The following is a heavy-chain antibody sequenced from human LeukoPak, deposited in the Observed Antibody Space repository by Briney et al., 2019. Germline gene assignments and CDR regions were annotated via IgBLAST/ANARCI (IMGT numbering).Heavy chain of an antibody. CDR2: ISWNSGSI. V-gene: IGHV3-9*01. Sequence: GGSPRLSCAASGFTFDDYAMHWVRQAPGKGLEWVSGISWNSGSIGYADSVKGRFTISRDNAKNSLYLQMNSLRAEDTALYYCAKDASSWYYFDYWGQGTLVTVSS. CDR1: GFTFDDYA. J-gene: IGHJ4*02. CDR3: AKDASSWYYFDY. D-gene: IGHD6-13*01.